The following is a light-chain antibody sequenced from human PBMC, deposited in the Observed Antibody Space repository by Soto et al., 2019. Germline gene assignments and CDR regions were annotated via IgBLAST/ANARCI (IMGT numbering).Light chain of an antibody. J-gene: IGKJ2*01. Sequence: EIVLTQSPGTRSLSPGERATLSCRAGQSVTSGSLAWYQQKPGQAPRLLIFGASSRATGIPDRFSGSGSGTDFTLTISRLEPEDFAVYYCQHFDTSLMFTFGQGTKLEIK. CDR3: QHFDTSLMFT. CDR1: QSVTSGS. V-gene: IGKV3-20*01. CDR2: GAS.